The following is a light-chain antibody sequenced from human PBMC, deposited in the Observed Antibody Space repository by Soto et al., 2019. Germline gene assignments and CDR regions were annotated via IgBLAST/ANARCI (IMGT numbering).Light chain of an antibody. Sequence: QSALTQPASVSGSTGQSITISCTGASRDVGSYNLVSWYQQKPGKAPKLVIYEGTKRPSGVSDRFSGSKSGNTASMTISGLQAEDEADSYCCSYAHNTRSGTVVFGGGTKLTVL. CDR3: CSYAHNTRSGTVV. CDR1: SRDVGSYNL. V-gene: IGLV2-23*01. CDR2: EGT. J-gene: IGLJ2*01.